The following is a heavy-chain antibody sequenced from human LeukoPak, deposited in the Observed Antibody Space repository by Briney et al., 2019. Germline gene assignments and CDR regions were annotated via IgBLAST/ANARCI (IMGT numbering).Heavy chain of an antibody. J-gene: IGHJ6*04. CDR3: ARVVPAAGTYYYYYYGMDV. V-gene: IGHV4-34*01. Sequence: SETLSLTCAVYGGSFSGYYWSWIRQPPGKGLEWIGEINHSGSTNYNPSLKSRVTISVDTSKYQFSLKLSSVTAADTAVYYCARVVPAAGTYYYYYYGMDVWGKGTTVTVSS. CDR1: GGSFSGYY. D-gene: IGHD2-2*01. CDR2: INHSGST.